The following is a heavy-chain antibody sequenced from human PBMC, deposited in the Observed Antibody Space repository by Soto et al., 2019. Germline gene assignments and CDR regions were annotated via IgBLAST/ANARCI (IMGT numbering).Heavy chain of an antibody. CDR2: ISGSGGSA. CDR3: AKMGDFWSGYYGPGAFDV. J-gene: IGHJ3*01. Sequence: GGSLRLSCAASGFTFSSYAMSWVRQAPGKGLEWVSAISGSGGSAYYADSMKGRFTISRDSSKNTLYPQMNSLRVEDTAVYYCAKMGDFWSGYYGPGAFDVWGQGTMVTVS. D-gene: IGHD3-3*01. V-gene: IGHV3-23*01. CDR1: GFTFSSYA.